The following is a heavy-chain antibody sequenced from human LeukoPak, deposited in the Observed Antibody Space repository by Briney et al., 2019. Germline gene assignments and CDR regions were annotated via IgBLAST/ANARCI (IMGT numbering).Heavy chain of an antibody. Sequence: GGSLRLSCAASGFTFSSYGMHWVRQAPGKGLEWVAFIRYDGSNKYYADSVKGRFTISRDNSKNTLYLQMNSLRAEDTAVYYCARPMVRGVIVFSFDYWGQGTLVTVSS. CDR3: ARPMVRGVIVFSFDY. J-gene: IGHJ4*02. CDR1: GFTFSSYG. V-gene: IGHV3-30*02. D-gene: IGHD3-10*01. CDR2: IRYDGSNK.